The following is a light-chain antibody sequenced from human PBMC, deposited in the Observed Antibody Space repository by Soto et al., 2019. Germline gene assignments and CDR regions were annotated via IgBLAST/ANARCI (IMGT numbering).Light chain of an antibody. CDR1: QGISSY. V-gene: IGKV1-9*01. CDR2: AAS. CDR3: QQYDSFSVT. J-gene: IGKJ1*01. Sequence: DIQLTQSPSFLSASVGARVTITCRASQGISSYLAWYQQKQGKAPKLLIYAASTLQSGVPSRFSGSGSGTELTITISSLQPDDGATYYGQQYDSFSVTFGQGTKVDIK.